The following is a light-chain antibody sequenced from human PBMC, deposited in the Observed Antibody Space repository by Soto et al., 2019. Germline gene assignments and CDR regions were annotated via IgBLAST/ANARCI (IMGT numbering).Light chain of an antibody. CDR3: GTWDSSLSAGV. CDR2: DNN. CDR1: NSNIGNNY. Sequence: QSFLTQPPSVSATAGQTVTISCSGSNSNIGNNYVSWYQQLPGTAPKLLIYDNNKRPSEIPDRFSGSKSGPPATLGITGLQTGDEADYYCGTWDSSLSAGVFGTGTKVTVL. J-gene: IGLJ1*01. V-gene: IGLV1-51*01.